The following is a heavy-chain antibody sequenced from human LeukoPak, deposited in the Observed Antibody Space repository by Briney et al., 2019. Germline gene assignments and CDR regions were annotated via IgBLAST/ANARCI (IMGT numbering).Heavy chain of an antibody. Sequence: PGGSLRLSCAASGFTFTSYEMNWVRQAPGKGLDWVSYISTSGATTYYADSVKGRFTVSRDNAKNSLYLQMNSLRAEDTAVYYCARDTGSYTGMDAWGQGTTVTVSS. V-gene: IGHV3-48*03. D-gene: IGHD1-26*01. CDR2: ISTSGATT. CDR3: ARDTGSYTGMDA. CDR1: GFTFTSYE. J-gene: IGHJ6*02.